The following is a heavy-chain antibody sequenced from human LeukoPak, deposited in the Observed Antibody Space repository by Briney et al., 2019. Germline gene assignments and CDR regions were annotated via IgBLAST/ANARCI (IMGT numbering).Heavy chain of an antibody. J-gene: IGHJ4*02. V-gene: IGHV3-9*01. CDR2: ISWNSGSI. Sequence: PGGSLRLSCAASGFRFDDYAMHWVRQGPGKGLEWVSGISWNSGSIGYGDSVRGRFTISRDNAKNSLYLQINSLRVEDTAVFYCARDQYDTWSRRGNFDSWGQGTLVIVSS. CDR3: ARDQYDTWSRRGNFDS. CDR1: GFRFDDYA. D-gene: IGHD3-3*01.